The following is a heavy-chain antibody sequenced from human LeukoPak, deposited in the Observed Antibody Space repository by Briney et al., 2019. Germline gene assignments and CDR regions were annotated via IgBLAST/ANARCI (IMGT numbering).Heavy chain of an antibody. CDR1: GFTFSSYG. J-gene: IGHJ4*02. D-gene: IGHD2-2*02. CDR2: ISYDGSNK. CDR3: ARRSIHAKSGRNDY. Sequence: PGGSLRLSCAASGFTFSSYGMHWVRQAPGKGLEWVAIISYDGSNKYYADSVKGRFTISRDNSKNTLYLQMNSLRAEDTAEYYCARRSIHAKSGRNDYWGQGTLVTVSS. V-gene: IGHV3-30*03.